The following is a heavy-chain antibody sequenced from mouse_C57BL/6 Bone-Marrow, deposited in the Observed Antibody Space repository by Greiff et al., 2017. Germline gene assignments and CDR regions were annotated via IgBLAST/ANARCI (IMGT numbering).Heavy chain of an antibody. V-gene: IGHV1-50*01. CDR1: GYTFTSYW. D-gene: IGHD1-1*01. Sequence: QVQLQQPGAELVKPGASVKLSCKASGYTFTSYWMQWVKQRPGQGLEWIGEIDPSDSYTNYNQKFKGKATLTVDTSSSTAYMQLSSLTSEDSAVYYCARERLLRYWYFDVWGTGTTVTVSS. J-gene: IGHJ1*03. CDR3: ARERLLRYWYFDV. CDR2: IDPSDSYT.